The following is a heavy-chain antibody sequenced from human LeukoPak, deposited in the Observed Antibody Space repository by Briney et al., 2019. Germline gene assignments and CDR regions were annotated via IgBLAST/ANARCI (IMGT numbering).Heavy chain of an antibody. Sequence: PGGSLRLSCAASGFTFSSYEMNWVRQAPGKGLEWVSYISSSGSTIYYADSVKGRFTISRDNAKNSLYLQMDSLRAEDTAVCYCMGAGRITMVRGVMNGMDVWGKGTTVTVSS. D-gene: IGHD3-10*01. CDR1: GFTFSSYE. CDR2: ISSSGSTI. J-gene: IGHJ6*04. CDR3: MGAGRITMVRGVMNGMDV. V-gene: IGHV3-48*03.